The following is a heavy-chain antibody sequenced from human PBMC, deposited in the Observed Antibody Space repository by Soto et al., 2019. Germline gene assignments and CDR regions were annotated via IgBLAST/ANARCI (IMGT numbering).Heavy chain of an antibody. CDR2: IYYSGST. CDR1: GGSISSYY. V-gene: IGHV4-59*01. J-gene: IGHJ3*02. CDR3: ARGDIVATGDDAFDI. D-gene: IGHD5-12*01. Sequence: SETLSLTCTVSGGSISSYYWSWIRQPPGKGLEWIGYIYYSGSTNYNPSLKSRVTISVDTSKNQFSLKLSSVTAADTAVHYCARGDIVATGDDAFDIWGQGTMVT.